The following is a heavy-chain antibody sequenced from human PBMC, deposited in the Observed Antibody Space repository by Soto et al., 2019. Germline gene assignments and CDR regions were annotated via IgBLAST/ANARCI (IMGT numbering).Heavy chain of an antibody. V-gene: IGHV1-45*02. D-gene: IGHD2-2*01. Sequence: SVKVSCKAAGYTFTYRYLHWVRQAPGQALEWMGWVTPFNGNTNYAQKLQGRVTMTTDTSTSTAYMELRSLRSDDTAVYYCASGGYCSSTSCYRAFDIWGQGTMVTVSS. J-gene: IGHJ3*02. CDR2: VTPFNGNT. CDR1: GYTFTYRY. CDR3: ASGGYCSSTSCYRAFDI.